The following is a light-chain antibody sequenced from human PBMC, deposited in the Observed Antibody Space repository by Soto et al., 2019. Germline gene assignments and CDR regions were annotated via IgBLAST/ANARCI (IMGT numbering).Light chain of an antibody. CDR2: DAS. J-gene: IGKJ1*01. V-gene: IGKV3-11*01. CDR1: QSVSDSY. Sequence: EIVLTQSPGTLSLSPGERTTLSCRASQSVSDSYLAWYQQKPGQAPRLLIYDASKRAPGIPARFTGSGSGTDFTLTISSLEPEDFAVYYCQQRTNWPPGTFGQGTKVDIK. CDR3: QQRTNWPPGT.